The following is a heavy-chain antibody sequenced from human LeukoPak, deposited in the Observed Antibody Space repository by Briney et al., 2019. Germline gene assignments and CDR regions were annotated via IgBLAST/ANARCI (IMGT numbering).Heavy chain of an antibody. D-gene: IGHD4-23*01. J-gene: IGHJ4*02. Sequence: GGSLRLSCAASGFTFSAYNMIWVRQAPGKGLEWLSYISGSSSAIYYADSVQGRFTISRDNGKNTLFLQMNSLRAEDAAVYYCVRGNDYGGPHYWGQGTLVTVSS. V-gene: IGHV3-48*04. CDR1: GFTFSAYN. CDR3: VRGNDYGGPHY. CDR2: ISGSSSAI.